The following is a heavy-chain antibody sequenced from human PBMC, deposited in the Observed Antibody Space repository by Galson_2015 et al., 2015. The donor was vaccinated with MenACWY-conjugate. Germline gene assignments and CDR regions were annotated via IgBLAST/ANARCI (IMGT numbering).Heavy chain of an antibody. J-gene: IGHJ4*02. CDR2: IDPSDSYK. CDR3: ARHHAQWLVQSRQEFDY. Sequence: QSGAEVKKPGESLRISCKGSGYSFNSYWISWVRQMPGKGLEWMGRIDPSDSYKDYSPSFQGHVTISADKSMNTAYLQWGSLKASDTAMYYCARHHAQWLVQSRQEFDYWGQGTLVTVSS. D-gene: IGHD6-19*01. CDR1: GYSFNSYW. V-gene: IGHV5-10-1*01.